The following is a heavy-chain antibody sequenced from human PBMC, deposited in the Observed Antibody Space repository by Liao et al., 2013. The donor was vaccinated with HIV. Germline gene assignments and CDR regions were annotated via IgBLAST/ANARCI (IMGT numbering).Heavy chain of an antibody. D-gene: IGHD1-14*01. J-gene: IGHJ5*02. CDR1: SGSISNYY. CDR3: ARHRGWFDP. V-gene: IGHV4-59*12. CDR2: IYYSGST. Sequence: QVQLQESGPGLVKPSETLSLTCTVSSGSISNYYWSWIRQPPGKGLEWIGYIYYSGSTNYNLSLKSRVTISVDTSKNQFFLQVNSVTAADTAVYYCARHRGWFDPWGQGTLVTVSS.